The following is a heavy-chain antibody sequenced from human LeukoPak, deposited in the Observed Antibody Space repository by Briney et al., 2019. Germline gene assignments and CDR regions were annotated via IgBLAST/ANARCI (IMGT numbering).Heavy chain of an antibody. CDR1: GGSFSGYY. CDR2: INHSGST. Sequence: SETLSLTCAVYGGSFSGYYWSWIRQPPGKGLEWIGEINHSGSTNYNPSLKSRVTISVDTSKNQFSLKLSSVTAADTAVYYCARVVRGVRGRDYWGQGTLVTVFS. V-gene: IGHV4-34*01. D-gene: IGHD3-10*01. J-gene: IGHJ4*02. CDR3: ARVVRGVRGRDY.